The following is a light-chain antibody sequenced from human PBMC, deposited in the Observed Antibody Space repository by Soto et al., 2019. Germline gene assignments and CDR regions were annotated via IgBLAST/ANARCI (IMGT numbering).Light chain of an antibody. Sequence: QSVLTQPASVSGSPGQSITISCTGTSSDFGGYNYVSWYQQHPVKAPKLMIYDVTNRSSGVSDRFSGSKSGNTASLTISGLQAEDEADYYCSSYTSSSTPYVFGTGTKVTVL. CDR3: SSYTSSSTPYV. CDR1: SSDFGGYNY. J-gene: IGLJ1*01. CDR2: DVT. V-gene: IGLV2-14*01.